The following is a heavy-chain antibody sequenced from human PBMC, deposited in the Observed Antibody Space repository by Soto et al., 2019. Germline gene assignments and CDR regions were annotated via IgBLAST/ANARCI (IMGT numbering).Heavy chain of an antibody. CDR3: ARTQYYYDSSGYYYFDY. CDR1: GGSISSINNHFSNHY. V-gene: IGHV4-61*05. J-gene: IGHJ4*02. CDR2: ISNIGFT. D-gene: IGHD3-22*01. Sequence: PSETLSLTCTVSGGSISSINNHFSNHYCSWIRLSPGKGLEWIGEISNIGFTSYNPSLKSRVTISVDKSKNQFSLKLSSVTAADTAVYYCARTQYYYDSSGYYYFDYWGQGTLVTVSS.